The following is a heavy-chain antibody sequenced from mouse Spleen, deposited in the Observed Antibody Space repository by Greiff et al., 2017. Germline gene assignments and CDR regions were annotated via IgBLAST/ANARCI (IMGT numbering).Heavy chain of an antibody. J-gene: IGHJ4*01. CDR2: IYPGSGST. Sequence: VQLQQPGAELVKPGASVKMSCKASGYTFTSYWITWVKQRPGQGLEWIGDIYPGSGSTNYNEKFKSKATLTVDTSSSTAYMQLSSLTSEDSAVYYCARTIFYDYDGGYAMDYWGQGTSVTVSS. CDR1: GYTFTSYW. D-gene: IGHD2-4*01. V-gene: IGHV1-55*01. CDR3: ARTIFYDYDGGYAMDY.